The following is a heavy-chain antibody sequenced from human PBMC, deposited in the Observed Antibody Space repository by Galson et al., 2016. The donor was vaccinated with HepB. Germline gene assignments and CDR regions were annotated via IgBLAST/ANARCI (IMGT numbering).Heavy chain of an antibody. CDR3: AKNDFWSGYSPYFYYGMDV. Sequence: SLRLSCAASGFTFSSHVMSWVRQAPGKGLEWVSAMSGSADRTSYAVSVEGRFTISRDNSRNTLYLEMHSLRAEDTALYYCAKNDFWSGYSPYFYYGMDVWGQGTPVTVSS. J-gene: IGHJ6*02. CDR1: GFTFSSHV. CDR2: MSGSADRT. D-gene: IGHD3-3*01. V-gene: IGHV3-23*01.